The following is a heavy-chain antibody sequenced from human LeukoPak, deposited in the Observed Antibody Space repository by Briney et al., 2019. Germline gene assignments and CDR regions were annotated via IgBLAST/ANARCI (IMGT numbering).Heavy chain of an antibody. CDR3: AKDRDGSGSFKKRMDV. CDR2: IRSNGNGK. D-gene: IGHD3-10*01. CDR1: GFNFRGYA. V-gene: IGHV3-30*02. Sequence: PGGSLRLSCAASGFNFRGYAMHWVRQAPGKGLEWVALIRSNGNGKFYLDAVQGRFTISRDNSKNTLFLQMSSLRPEDTAVYYCAKDRDGSGSFKKRMDVWGQGTTVSVSS. J-gene: IGHJ6*02.